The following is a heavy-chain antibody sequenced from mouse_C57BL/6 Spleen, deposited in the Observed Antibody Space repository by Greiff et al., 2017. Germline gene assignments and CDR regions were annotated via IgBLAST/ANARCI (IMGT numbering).Heavy chain of an antibody. J-gene: IGHJ1*03. CDR3: ARDGYSWDYEG. D-gene: IGHD2-3*01. V-gene: IGHV1-52*01. Sequence: QVQLQQPGAELVRPGSSVKLSCKASGYTFTSYWMHWVKQRPIQGLEWIGNIDPSDSETHYNQKFKDKATLTVDKSSSTAYMQLSSLTSEDSAVYYWARDGYSWDYEGWGTGTTVTVAS. CDR1: GYTFTSYW. CDR2: IDPSDSET.